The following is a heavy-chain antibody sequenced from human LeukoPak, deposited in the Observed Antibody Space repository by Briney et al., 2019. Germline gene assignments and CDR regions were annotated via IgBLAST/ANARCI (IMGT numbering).Heavy chain of an antibody. CDR2: IKQDGSDK. V-gene: IGHV3-7*03. D-gene: IGHD2-15*01. CDR1: GFTFSSYW. Sequence: PGGSLRLSCAASGFTFSSYWMTWVRQAPGKGLEWVANIKQDGSDKYYVDSVKGRFTMSRDNAKNSLFLQMNSLRAEDTAVYYCAKSGLNRFDYWGRGTLVTVSS. CDR3: AKSGLNRFDY. J-gene: IGHJ4*02.